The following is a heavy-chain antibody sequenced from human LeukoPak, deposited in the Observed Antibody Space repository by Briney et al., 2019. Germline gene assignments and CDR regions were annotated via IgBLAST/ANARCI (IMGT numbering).Heavy chain of an antibody. V-gene: IGHV4-34*01. CDR3: ASGEWIVGYFLH. CDR2: INHSGST. CDR1: GGSFSGYY. D-gene: IGHD2-15*01. Sequence: SETLSLTCAVYGGSFSGYYWSWIRQPPGRGLEWIGEINHSGSTNYNPSLKSRVTISVDTSKNQFSLKLRSVTAADTAVYYCASGEWIVGYFLHWGQGTLVTVTS. J-gene: IGHJ1*01.